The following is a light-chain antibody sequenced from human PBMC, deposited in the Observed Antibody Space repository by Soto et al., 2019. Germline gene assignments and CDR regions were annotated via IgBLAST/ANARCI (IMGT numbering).Light chain of an antibody. CDR1: QSISTW. V-gene: IGKV1-5*01. CDR3: LHYNTY. CDR2: DAS. Sequence: DIQMTQSPSTLSASVGDRVTITCRASQSISTWLAWYQQKPGKAPKVLIYDASSLESGVPSRFSGSGSGTEFTLTISSLQPDDSATYYCLHYNTYFGQGTNLEIK. J-gene: IGKJ2*01.